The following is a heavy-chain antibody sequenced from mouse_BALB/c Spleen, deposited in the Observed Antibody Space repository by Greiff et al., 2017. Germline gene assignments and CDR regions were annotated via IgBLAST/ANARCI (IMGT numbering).Heavy chain of an antibody. J-gene: IGHJ3*01. CDR1: GFTFSSFG. D-gene: IGHD1-2*01. CDR2: ISSGSSTI. Sequence: EVHLVESGGGLVQPGGSRKLSCAASGFTFSSFGMHWVRQAPEKGLEWVAYISSGSSTIYYADTVKGRFTITRDNPTNTMFLQLTSLRSEDTAMLYCARDYGYLFDYWGQGTLVTVSA. CDR3: ARDYGYLFDY. V-gene: IGHV5-17*02.